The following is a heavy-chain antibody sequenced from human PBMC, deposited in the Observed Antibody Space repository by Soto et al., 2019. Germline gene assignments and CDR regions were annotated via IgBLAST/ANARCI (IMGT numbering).Heavy chain of an antibody. V-gene: IGHV1-69*12. CDR2: IIPIFGTA. Sequence: QVQLVQSGAEVKKPGSSVKVSCKASGGTFSSYAISWVRQAPGQGLEWMGGIIPIFGTANYAQKFQGRVTIXXDXSXXTAYMELSSLRSEDTAVYYCARGAEDYGDYGLFDYWGQGTLVTVSS. J-gene: IGHJ4*02. CDR3: ARGAEDYGDYGLFDY. D-gene: IGHD4-17*01. CDR1: GGTFSSYA.